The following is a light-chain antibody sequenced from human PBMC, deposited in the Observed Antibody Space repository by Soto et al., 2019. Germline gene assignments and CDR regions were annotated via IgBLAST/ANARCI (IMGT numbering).Light chain of an antibody. CDR2: GAS. CDR3: QQYGSSPPWT. V-gene: IGKV3-20*01. J-gene: IGKJ1*01. CDR1: ESVSSSY. Sequence: GTLSLSPGESATLSCRASESVSSSYLAWYQQKPGQAPRLLIYGASSRATGIPDRFSGSGSGTDFTLTISRLEPEDFAVYYCQQYGSSPPWTFGQGTKVDIK.